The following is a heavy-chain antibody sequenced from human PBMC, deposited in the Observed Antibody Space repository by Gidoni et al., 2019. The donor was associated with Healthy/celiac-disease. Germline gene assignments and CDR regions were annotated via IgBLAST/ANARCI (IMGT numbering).Heavy chain of an antibody. D-gene: IGHD6-19*01. CDR2: ISSSSSYT. V-gene: IGHV3-11*06. CDR1: GFTFSDYY. J-gene: IGHJ4*02. CDR3: ARDVGSGLYYFDY. Sequence: QVQLVESGGGLVKPGGSLSLSCAASGFTFSDYYMSWIRQAPGKGLEWVSYISSSSSYTNYADSVKGRFTISRDNAKNSLYLQMNSLRAEDTAVYYCARDVGSGLYYFDYWGQGTLVTVSS.